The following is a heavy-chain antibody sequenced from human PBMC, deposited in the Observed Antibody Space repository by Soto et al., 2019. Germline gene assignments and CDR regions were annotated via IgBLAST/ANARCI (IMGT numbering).Heavy chain of an antibody. V-gene: IGHV4-39*01. CDR3: AAAAAKMGWFDP. Sequence: TSETLSLTCTVSGGSISSSSYYWGWIRQPPGKGLEWIGSIYYSGSTYYNPSLKSRVTISVDTSKNQFSLKLSSVTAADTAVYYCAAAAAKMGWFDPWGQGTLVTVSS. CDR1: GGSISSSSYY. J-gene: IGHJ5*02. CDR2: IYYSGST. D-gene: IGHD6-13*01.